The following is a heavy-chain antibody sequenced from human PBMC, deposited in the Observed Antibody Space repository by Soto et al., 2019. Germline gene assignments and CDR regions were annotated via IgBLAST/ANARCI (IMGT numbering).Heavy chain of an antibody. CDR1: GYTFAGYW. V-gene: IGHV5-51*01. D-gene: IGHD3-3*01. Sequence: PGASLPISCKVSGYTFAGYWIAWVRQMPGKGLELMGIIYPSDSDTRYRPSFQGQVTISADKSISSAYLQWSSLRASDTAMYYCARGGVSTRTFDYWGQGTPVTVSS. CDR2: IYPSDSDT. J-gene: IGHJ4*02. CDR3: ARGGVSTRTFDY.